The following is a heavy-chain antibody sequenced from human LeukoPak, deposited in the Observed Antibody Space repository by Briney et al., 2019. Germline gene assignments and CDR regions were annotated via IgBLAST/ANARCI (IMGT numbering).Heavy chain of an antibody. CDR1: GYTFTGYY. CDR3: ARDRVWVVRGPPYYHYYYGMDV. CDR2: INPNSGGT. V-gene: IGHV1-2*04. Sequence: ASVKVSCKASGYTFTGYYIHWVRQAPGQGLEWMGWINPNSGGTNYTQKFQGWVTMTRDTSISTAYMELSRLRSDDTAVYYCARDRVWVVRGPPYYHYYYGMDVWGQGTTVTVSS. J-gene: IGHJ6*02. D-gene: IGHD3-10*01.